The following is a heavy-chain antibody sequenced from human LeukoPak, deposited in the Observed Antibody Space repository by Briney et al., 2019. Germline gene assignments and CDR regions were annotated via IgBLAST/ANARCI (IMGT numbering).Heavy chain of an antibody. CDR2: ITGSGGRT. CDR1: GFTFSSYW. Sequence: GGSLRPPCAASGFTFSSYWMSWVRQAPGKGLEWVSAITGSGGRTYYADSVKGRFTISRDNSKNTLYLQMNSLRAEDTAVYYCAELGITMIGGVWGKGTTVTISS. V-gene: IGHV3-23*01. D-gene: IGHD3-10*02. CDR3: AELGITMIGGV. J-gene: IGHJ6*04.